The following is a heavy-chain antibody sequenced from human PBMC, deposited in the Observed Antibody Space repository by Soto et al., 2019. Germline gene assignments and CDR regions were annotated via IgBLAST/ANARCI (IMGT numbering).Heavy chain of an antibody. Sequence: GGSLRLSCAASGFTFSSYDMHWVRQATGKGLEWVSAIGTAGDTYYPGSVKGRFTISRENAKNSLYLQMSSLRAGDTAVYYCASAIYSYGYPIFDYWGQGTLVTVYS. CDR2: IGTAGDT. J-gene: IGHJ4*02. V-gene: IGHV3-13*01. D-gene: IGHD5-18*01. CDR1: GFTFSSYD. CDR3: ASAIYSYGYPIFDY.